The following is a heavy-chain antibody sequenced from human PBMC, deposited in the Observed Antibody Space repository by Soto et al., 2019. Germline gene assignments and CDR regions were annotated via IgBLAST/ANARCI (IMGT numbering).Heavy chain of an antibody. CDR3: ARDHKVRATGNWFDP. CDR2: IYYSGST. V-gene: IGHV4-31*01. Sequence: QVQLQESGPGLVKPSQTLSLTCTVSGGSISSGGYYWSWIRHHPGKGLEWIGYIYYSGSTYYNPSLKRQVTISVDTCKNQFSLKLSSVTAADTAVYYCARDHKVRATGNWFDPWGQGTLVTVSS. J-gene: IGHJ5*02. CDR1: GGSISSGGYY. D-gene: IGHD1-26*01.